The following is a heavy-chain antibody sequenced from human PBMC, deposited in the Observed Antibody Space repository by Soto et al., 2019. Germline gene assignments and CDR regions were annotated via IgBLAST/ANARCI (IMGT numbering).Heavy chain of an antibody. V-gene: IGHV4-34*01. CDR3: ARGGGLIDWITYYFDY. D-gene: IGHD3-16*01. Sequence: QVQLQQWGAGLLNPSETLSLTCAVYGGSFSGYYWSWIRQPPGKCLEWIGEINHSGSTNYNPSLKSRVTISVDTSKNQFSLKLSSVTAADTAVYYCARGGGLIDWITYYFDYWGQGTLVTVSS. CDR2: INHSGST. CDR1: GGSFSGYY. J-gene: IGHJ4*02.